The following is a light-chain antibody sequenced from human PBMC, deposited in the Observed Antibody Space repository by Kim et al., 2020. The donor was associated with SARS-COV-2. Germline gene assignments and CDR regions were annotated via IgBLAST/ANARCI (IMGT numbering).Light chain of an antibody. J-gene: IGKJ4*01. CDR2: WAS. Sequence: ATIDCKSSQSVYYSSNNRNYLAWYQQKPGQPPKLLIYWASARESGVPDRFSGSGSGTDFTLTISSLQAADVAVYYCQQYYSTPRTFGGGTKVDIK. CDR3: QQYYSTPRT. CDR1: QSVYYSSNNRNY. V-gene: IGKV4-1*01.